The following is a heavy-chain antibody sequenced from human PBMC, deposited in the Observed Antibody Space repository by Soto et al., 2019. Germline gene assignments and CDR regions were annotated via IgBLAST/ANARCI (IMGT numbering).Heavy chain of an antibody. Sequence: QVQLVQSGDEVKKPGASVKVSCKASGYTFTSYGISWVRQTPGQGLEWMGWISTYNGNTNFAQKLQGRVTMTTDTSTRTAYMELRSLRSDDTAVYYCARVPMVRGVIKGNWFDPWGQGTLVTVSS. D-gene: IGHD3-10*01. CDR1: GYTFTSYG. CDR3: ARVPMVRGVIKGNWFDP. V-gene: IGHV1-18*01. J-gene: IGHJ5*02. CDR2: ISTYNGNT.